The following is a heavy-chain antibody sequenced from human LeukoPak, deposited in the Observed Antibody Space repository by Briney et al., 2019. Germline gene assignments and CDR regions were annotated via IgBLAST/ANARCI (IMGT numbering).Heavy chain of an antibody. CDR2: IIPIFGTA. J-gene: IGHJ4*02. D-gene: IGHD3-22*01. CDR3: AREDSSGYYTLDY. V-gene: IGHV1-69*01. CDR1: GGTFSSYA. Sequence: SVTVSCKASGGTFSSYAISWVRQAPGQGLEWMGGIIPIFGTANYAQKFQGRVTITADESTSTAYMELSSLRSEDTAVYYCAREDSSGYYTLDYWGQGTLVTVSS.